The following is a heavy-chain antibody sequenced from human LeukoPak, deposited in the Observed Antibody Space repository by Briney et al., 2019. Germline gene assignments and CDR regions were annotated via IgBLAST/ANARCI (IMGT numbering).Heavy chain of an antibody. D-gene: IGHD3-16*02. CDR3: ARIVRQDGGYLDL. CDR2: TSDSGSS. CDR1: AGPISAYY. Sequence: SETLSLTCTVSAGPISAYYWTWIRQPPGKGLEWIGYTSDSGSSNYKSSLKSRVSMSVDTSKRQFSLTLTSVTAADTAVYYCARIVRQDGGYLDLWGRGSLVTVSS. J-gene: IGHJ2*01. V-gene: IGHV4-59*08.